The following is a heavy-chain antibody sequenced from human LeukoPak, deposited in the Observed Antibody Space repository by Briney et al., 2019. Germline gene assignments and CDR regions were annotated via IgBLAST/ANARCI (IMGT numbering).Heavy chain of an antibody. Sequence: SETLSLTCTVSGGSISSYYWSWIRQPAGKGLEWIGRIYTSGSTNYNPSLKSRVTISVDTSKNQFSLKLSSVTAADTAVYYCARRGRSGYSLAYYFDYWGQGTLVTVSS. CDR3: ARRGRSGYSLAYYFDY. V-gene: IGHV4-4*07. CDR1: GGSISSYY. J-gene: IGHJ4*02. CDR2: IYTSGST. D-gene: IGHD3-3*01.